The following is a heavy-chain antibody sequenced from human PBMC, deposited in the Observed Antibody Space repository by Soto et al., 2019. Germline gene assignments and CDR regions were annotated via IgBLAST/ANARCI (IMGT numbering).Heavy chain of an antibody. J-gene: IGHJ4*02. D-gene: IGHD1-26*01. CDR2: IRSKGYGGTT. V-gene: IGHV3-49*03. CDR3: ITTYSGTPARPYLDL. Sequence: PGGSLRLSCTGSGFTFGDFGMSWFRQAPGKGLEWLSFIRSKGYGGTTESAASVRGRFITSRDDSKSIAYLQMNSLKTEGTAVYYCITTYSGTPARPYLDLWGQGTPVTVSS. CDR1: GFTFGDFG.